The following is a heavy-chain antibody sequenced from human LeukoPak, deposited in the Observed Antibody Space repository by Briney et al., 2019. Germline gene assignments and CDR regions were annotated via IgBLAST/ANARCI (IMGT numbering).Heavy chain of an antibody. J-gene: IGHJ6*03. CDR3: ARVMAGYSYMDG. CDR1: GFTFSRYA. V-gene: IGHV3-21*01. Sequence: GGSLRLSCAASGFTFSRYAMNWVRQAPGKGLEWVSSISTTSSSSYIHYADSMKGRFTISRDNAKSSLYLQMNSLRAEDTAVYYCARVMAGYSYMDGWGKGTTVTVPS. CDR2: ISTTSSSSYI. D-gene: IGHD3-10*01.